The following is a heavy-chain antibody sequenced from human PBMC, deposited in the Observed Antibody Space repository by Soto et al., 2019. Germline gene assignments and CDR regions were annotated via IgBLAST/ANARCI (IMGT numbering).Heavy chain of an antibody. CDR1: GFTVSSNY. CDR3: ARDLRTRNYGTP. J-gene: IGHJ5*02. V-gene: IGHV3-21*01. Sequence: EVQLVESGGGLIQPGGSLRLSCAASGFTVSSNYMSWVRQAPGKGLEWVSSISSSSSYIYYADSVKGRFTISRDNAKNSLYLQMNSLRAEDTAVYYCARDLRTRNYGTPWGQGTLVTVSS. D-gene: IGHD1-7*01. CDR2: ISSSSSYI.